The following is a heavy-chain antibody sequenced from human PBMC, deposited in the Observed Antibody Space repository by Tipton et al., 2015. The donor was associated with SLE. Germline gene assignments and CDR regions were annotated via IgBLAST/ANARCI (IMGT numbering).Heavy chain of an antibody. V-gene: IGHV4-59*01. CDR1: GFTLSDFV. CDR2: IYYSGIS. Sequence: QLVQSGGGVVQPGRSLRLSCAASGFTLSDFVMSWVRQAPGKGLEWIGHIYYSGISSYNPSLKRRLTISGDTSQNQFSLKVDSVTAADTAVYYCARSSERYGVDVWGQGTTVTVSS. D-gene: IGHD1-1*01. J-gene: IGHJ6*02. CDR3: ARSSERYGVDV.